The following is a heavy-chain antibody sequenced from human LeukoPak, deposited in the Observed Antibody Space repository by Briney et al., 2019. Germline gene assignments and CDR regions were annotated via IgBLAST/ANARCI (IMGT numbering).Heavy chain of an antibody. D-gene: IGHD2-2*01. V-gene: IGHV1-2*02. CDR1: GYTFTGYY. Sequence: ASVKVSCKASGYTFTGYYMHWVRQAPGQGLEWMGWINPNSGGTNYAQKFQGRVTMTRDTSISTAYMELSRLRSDDTAVYYCARGSLVVPELEFGFDPWGPGTLVTVSS. J-gene: IGHJ5*02. CDR2: INPNSGGT. CDR3: ARGSLVVPELEFGFDP.